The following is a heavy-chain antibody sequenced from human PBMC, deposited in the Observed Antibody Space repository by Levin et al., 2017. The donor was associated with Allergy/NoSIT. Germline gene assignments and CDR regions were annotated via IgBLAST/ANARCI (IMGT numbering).Heavy chain of an antibody. CDR1: GYTFTGYY. D-gene: IGHD2-15*01. CDR3: ARGPIDCSGGSCYGRMDY. CDR2: INPNSGGT. J-gene: IGHJ4*02. V-gene: IGHV1-2*02. Sequence: ASVKVSCKASGYTFTGYYMHWVRQAPGQGLEWMGWINPNSGGTNYAQKFQGRVTMTRDTSISTAYMELSRLRSDDTALYYCARGPIDCSGGSCYGRMDYWGQGTLVTVSS.